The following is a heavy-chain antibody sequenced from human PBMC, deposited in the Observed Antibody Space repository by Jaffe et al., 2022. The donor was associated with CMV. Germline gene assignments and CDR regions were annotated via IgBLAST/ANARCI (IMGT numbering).Heavy chain of an antibody. CDR1: GGSFSGYY. CDR3: ARAYWGTYYYYYYGMDV. CDR2: INHSGST. V-gene: IGHV4-34*01. Sequence: QVQLQQWGAGLLKPSETLSLTCAVYGGSFSGYYWSWIRQPPGKGLEWIGEINHSGSTNYNPSLKSRVTISVDTSKNQFSLKLSSVTAADTAVYYCARAYWGTYYYYYYGMDVWGQGTTVTVSS. D-gene: IGHD3-16*01. J-gene: IGHJ6*02.